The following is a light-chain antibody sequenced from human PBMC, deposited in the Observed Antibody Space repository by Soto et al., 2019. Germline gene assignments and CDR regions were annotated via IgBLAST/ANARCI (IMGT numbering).Light chain of an antibody. Sequence: IVLTQSPGTLSLSPGERATLSCRASQSVSSNYLAWYQQKPGQAPRLLIFGSSSRATGIPDRFGGSGSGTDFTLTISRLEPDDFAVYYCHQHAVSPLTFGGGTKVEIK. J-gene: IGKJ4*01. CDR1: QSVSSNY. CDR3: HQHAVSPLT. V-gene: IGKV3-20*01. CDR2: GSS.